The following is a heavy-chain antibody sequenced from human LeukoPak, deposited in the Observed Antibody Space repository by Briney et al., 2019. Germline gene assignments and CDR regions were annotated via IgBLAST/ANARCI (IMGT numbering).Heavy chain of an antibody. CDR1: GFTFSSYD. J-gene: IGHJ4*02. D-gene: IGHD2-21*02. CDR3: ARESGGGDIDY. Sequence: GSLRLSCAASGFTFSSYDMHWVRQATGKGLEWVSAIGTAGDTYYPGSVKGRFTISRENAKNSLYLQMNSLRAGDTAVYYCARESGGGDIDYWGQGTLVTVSS. CDR2: IGTAGDT. V-gene: IGHV3-13*01.